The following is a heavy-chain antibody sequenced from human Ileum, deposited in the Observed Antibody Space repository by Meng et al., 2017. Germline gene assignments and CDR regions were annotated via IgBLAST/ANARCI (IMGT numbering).Heavy chain of an antibody. CDR2: INHSGST. CDR1: GWSFSGYY. Sequence: QLQLQQWCAGLLTPSETLALTCAGYGWSFSGYYWSWIRQPPGKGLGWIGEINHSGSTNYNPSLKSRVTISVDTSKNQFSLKLSSVTAADTAVYYCARGGGRYGPDFDYWGQGTLVTVSS. CDR3: ARGGGRYGPDFDY. V-gene: IGHV4-34*01. D-gene: IGHD3-16*01. J-gene: IGHJ4*02.